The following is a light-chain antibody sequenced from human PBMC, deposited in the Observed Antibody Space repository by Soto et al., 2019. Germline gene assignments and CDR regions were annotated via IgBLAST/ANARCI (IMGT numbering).Light chain of an antibody. V-gene: IGKV3-20*01. CDR3: QQFSSYPLT. Sequence: DIVLTQSPGTLSLSPGERATLSCRASQSVSSSYLACYQQKPGQAPRLLIYGASSRATGIPDRFSGGGSGTDFTLTISRLEPEDFAVYYCQQFSSYPLTFGGGTKVDIK. CDR1: QSVSSSY. CDR2: GAS. J-gene: IGKJ4*01.